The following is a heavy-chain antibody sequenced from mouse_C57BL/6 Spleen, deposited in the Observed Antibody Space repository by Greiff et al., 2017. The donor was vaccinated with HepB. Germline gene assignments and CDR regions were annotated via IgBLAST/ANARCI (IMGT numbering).Heavy chain of an antibody. Sequence: VQLQQSGPELVKPGDSVKISCKASGYSFTGYFMNWVMQSHGKSLEWIGRINPYNGDTFYQKFKGKATLTVDKSSSTAHMELRSLTSEDSAVYYCARGDYGSSYGWYFDVWGTGTTVTVSS. J-gene: IGHJ1*03. CDR3: ARGDYGSSYGWYFDV. CDR1: GYSFTGYF. V-gene: IGHV1-20*01. D-gene: IGHD1-1*01. CDR2: INPYNGDT.